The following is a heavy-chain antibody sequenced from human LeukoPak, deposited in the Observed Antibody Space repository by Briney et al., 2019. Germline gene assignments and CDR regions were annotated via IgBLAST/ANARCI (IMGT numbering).Heavy chain of an antibody. V-gene: IGHV4-59*08. CDR3: ARHSDPTSLAAVDN. D-gene: IGHD6-19*01. CDR2: IYYSGTT. J-gene: IGHJ4*02. Sequence: SEILSLTCTVSGASISSYYWSWIRQPLGKGPEWVGYIYYSGTTTYNPSLKSRVTISVDMSKNQFSLKVSSVTAADTAVYYCARHSDPTSLAAVDNWGQGTLVTVSS. CDR1: GASISSYY.